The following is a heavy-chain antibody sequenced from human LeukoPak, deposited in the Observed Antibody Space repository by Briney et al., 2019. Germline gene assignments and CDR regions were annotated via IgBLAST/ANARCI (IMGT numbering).Heavy chain of an antibody. CDR1: GDSVSSGY. CDR3: AGRGHRYSRD. CDR2: ISGSGIT. V-gene: IGHV4-4*09. J-gene: IGHJ1*01. D-gene: IGHD2-15*01. Sequence: PSETLSLSCTVSGDSVSSGYWTWFRHSPGKGLEWIGYISGSGITDYNPSLKSRLTISVDTSNNKFSLNLHSVTAANTAVYYCAGRGHRYSRDWGQGILVTVSS.